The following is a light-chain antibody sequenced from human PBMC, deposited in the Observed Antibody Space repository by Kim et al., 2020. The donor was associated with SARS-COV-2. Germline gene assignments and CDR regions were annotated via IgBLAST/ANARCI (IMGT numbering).Light chain of an antibody. Sequence: SSELTQDPAMSVALGQTVTITCQGDSLRSYYASWYQQKPGQAPVVVIYGKNNRLSGIPDRFSGSRSGNTASLTITGAQAEDEADYPCASRDSTTNRLLFG. CDR1: SLRSYY. J-gene: IGLJ1*01. CDR3: ASRDSTTNRLL. V-gene: IGLV3-19*01. CDR2: GKN.